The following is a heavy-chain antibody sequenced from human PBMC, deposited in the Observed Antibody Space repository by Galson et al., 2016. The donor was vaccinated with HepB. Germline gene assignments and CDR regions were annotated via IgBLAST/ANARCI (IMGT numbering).Heavy chain of an antibody. J-gene: IGHJ6*03. CDR3: ATGIVVAGKYYYHYMDV. V-gene: IGHV4-39*01. Sequence: ETLSLTCIVSGGSISSDYYWGWTRQPPGRGLEWIGSIYSGEDTYYNPSLKSRVTISVDTSKNQFSLRLDSVAAADTGAYYCATGIVVAGKYYYHYMDVWGKGTTVTVSS. CDR2: IYSGEDT. CDR1: GGSISSDYY. D-gene: IGHD6-19*01.